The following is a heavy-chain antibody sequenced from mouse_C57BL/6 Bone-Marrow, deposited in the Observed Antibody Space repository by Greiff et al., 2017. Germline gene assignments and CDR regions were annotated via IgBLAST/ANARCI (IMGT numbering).Heavy chain of an antibody. CDR2: INPNNGGT. J-gene: IGHJ2*01. CDR3: ARDYDGSSDY. CDR1: GYTFTDYY. Sequence: EVQLQQSGPELVKPGASVKISCKASGYTFTDYYMNWVKQSHGKSLEWIGDINPNNGGTSYNQKFKGKATLTVDKSSSTAYMELRSLTSEDAAVYYCARDYDGSSDYGGQGTTLTVSS. D-gene: IGHD1-1*01. V-gene: IGHV1-26*01.